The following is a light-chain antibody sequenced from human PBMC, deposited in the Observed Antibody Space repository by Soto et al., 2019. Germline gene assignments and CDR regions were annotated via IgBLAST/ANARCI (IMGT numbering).Light chain of an antibody. V-gene: IGKV3-20*01. CDR3: QQYGSLPVT. CDR1: QSVSSSY. CDR2: SAS. Sequence: EIVLTQSPGTLSLSPGERATLSCRASQSVSSSYLAWYQQKPGQAPRLLIYSASSRATGIPDRFSGSGSGTDFTLTISRLEPEDFAVYYCQQYGSLPVTFGQGTKLEIK. J-gene: IGKJ1*01.